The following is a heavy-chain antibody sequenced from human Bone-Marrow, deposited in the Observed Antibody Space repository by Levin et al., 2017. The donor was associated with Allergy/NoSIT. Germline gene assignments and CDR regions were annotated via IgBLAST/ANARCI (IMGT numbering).Heavy chain of an antibody. J-gene: IGHJ6*02. Sequence: GESLKISGAASGFIFSTYGMHWVRQAPGKGREWVAVIWHDGNDRFYSDSVKGRFTISRDNGENMLFLQINSLRAEVAGVFYCTRDRLEYCSGDSCYGFDVWGQGTTVTVSS. D-gene: IGHD2-15*01. CDR1: GFIFSTYG. CDR3: TRDRLEYCSGDSCYGFDV. V-gene: IGHV3-33*01. CDR2: IWHDGNDR.